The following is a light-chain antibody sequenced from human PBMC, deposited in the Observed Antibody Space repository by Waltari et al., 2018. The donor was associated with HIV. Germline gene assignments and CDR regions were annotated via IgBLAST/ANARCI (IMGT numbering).Light chain of an antibody. CDR2: EVT. CDR3: SSYGGFNNVI. J-gene: IGLJ2*01. CDR1: STDIAGYNY. V-gene: IGLV2-8*01. Sequence: QSALTPPPSASGSPGQSVPTSCTGTSTDIAGYNYVSWYRQDPGKAPIVMIYEVTKRPSGVPDRFSASKSGNTASLTVFELQAEDEADYYCSSYGGFNNVIFGGGTKLTVL.